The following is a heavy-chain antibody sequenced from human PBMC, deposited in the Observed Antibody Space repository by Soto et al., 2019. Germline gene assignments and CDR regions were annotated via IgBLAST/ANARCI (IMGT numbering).Heavy chain of an antibody. CDR2: INAGNGNT. CDR3: ARGQYDFWSGYYGTTFFDY. CDR1: GYTFTSYA. Sequence: ASVKVSCKASGYTFTSYAMHWVRQAPGQRLEWMGWINAGNGNTKYSQKFQGRATITRDTSASTAYMELSSLRSEDTAVYYCARGQYDFWSGYYGTTFFDYWGQGTLVTVSS. J-gene: IGHJ4*02. V-gene: IGHV1-3*01. D-gene: IGHD3-3*01.